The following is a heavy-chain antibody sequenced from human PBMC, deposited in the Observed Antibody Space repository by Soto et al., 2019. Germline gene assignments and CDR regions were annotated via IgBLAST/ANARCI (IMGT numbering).Heavy chain of an antibody. Sequence: GGSLRLSCAASGFTFSSYSMNWVRQAPGKGLEWVSYITGSNTMYYADSVKGRFTISRDNAQNSLYLQMNSLRDEDTAVYYCVRAWIVAFDSWGQGTLVTVSS. CDR3: VRAWIVAFDS. J-gene: IGHJ4*02. CDR1: GFTFSSYS. CDR2: ITGSNTM. D-gene: IGHD5-12*01. V-gene: IGHV3-48*02.